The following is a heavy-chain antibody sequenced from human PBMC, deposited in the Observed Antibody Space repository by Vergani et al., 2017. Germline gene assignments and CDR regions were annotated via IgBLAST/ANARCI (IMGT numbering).Heavy chain of an antibody. V-gene: IGHV3-74*01. J-gene: IGHJ4*02. CDR3: VKDGGSSWYSSSFDY. CDR1: GFTFSSYW. CDR2: INSDGSSP. D-gene: IGHD6-13*01. Sequence: EVQLVESGGGLVQPGGSLRLSCAASGFTFSSYWMHWVRQAPGKGLVWVSRINSDGSSPSYADSVKGRFTLSRDNAKNTLYLQMSSLRAEDTAVYYCVKDGGSSWYSSSFDYWGQGTLVTVSS.